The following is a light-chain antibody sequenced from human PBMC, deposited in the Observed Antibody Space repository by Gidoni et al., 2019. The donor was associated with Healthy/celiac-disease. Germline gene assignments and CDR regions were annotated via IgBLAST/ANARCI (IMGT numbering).Light chain of an antibody. V-gene: IGKV3-20*01. Sequence: EIVLTQSPGTLSLSPGERATLPCRASQSVSISYLAWYQQKPGQAPRLLMYGASSRATGIPDRFSGSGSGTDFTLTISRLEPEDFAVYYCQQYGSSPPLTFGGGTKVEIK. CDR2: GAS. CDR1: QSVSISY. J-gene: IGKJ4*01. CDR3: QQYGSSPPLT.